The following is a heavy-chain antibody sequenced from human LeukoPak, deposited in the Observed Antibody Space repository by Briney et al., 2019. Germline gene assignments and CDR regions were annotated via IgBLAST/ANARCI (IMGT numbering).Heavy chain of an antibody. CDR1: GYTFTSYG. J-gene: IGHJ1*01. CDR2: ISAYNGNT. V-gene: IGHV1-18*01. CDR3: ARVRGYGGCEFQH. D-gene: IGHD4-23*01. Sequence: PGASVKVSCKASGYTFTSYGISWVRQAPGQGLEWMGWISAYNGNTIYAQNLQGRATMTTDTSTSTAYMELRSLRSDDTAVYYCARVRGYGGCEFQHWGQGTLVTVSS.